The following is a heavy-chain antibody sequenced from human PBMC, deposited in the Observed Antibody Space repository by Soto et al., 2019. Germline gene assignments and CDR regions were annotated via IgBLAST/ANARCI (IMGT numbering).Heavy chain of an antibody. D-gene: IGHD3-10*01. CDR2: IYYSGST. V-gene: IGHV4-30-4*01. CDR3: ARNNGYGSRVDDY. Sequence: QVQLQESGPGLVKPSQTLSLTCTVSGGSISSGDYYWSWIRQPPGKGLEWIGYIYYSGSTYYNPSIKSRVTTSVDTSKNQFSLKLSSVTAADTAVYYCARNNGYGSRVDDYWGQGTLVTVSS. J-gene: IGHJ4*02. CDR1: GGSISSGDYY.